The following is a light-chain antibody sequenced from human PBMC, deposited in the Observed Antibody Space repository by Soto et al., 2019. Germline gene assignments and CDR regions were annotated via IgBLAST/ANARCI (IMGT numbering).Light chain of an antibody. Sequence: QSALTQPASVSGSPGQSITISCTGTSSDVGGYNFVSWYQQHPGTVPKLMIYDVSNRPSGVSDRFTGSKSGNTASLIISGLQAEDEADYYCSSYTTSSTVVIGGGTKLTVL. V-gene: IGLV2-14*01. CDR3: SSYTTSSTVV. CDR2: DVS. J-gene: IGLJ2*01. CDR1: SSDVGGYNF.